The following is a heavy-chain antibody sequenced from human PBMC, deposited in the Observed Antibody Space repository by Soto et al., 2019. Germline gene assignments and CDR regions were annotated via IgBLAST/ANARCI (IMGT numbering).Heavy chain of an antibody. V-gene: IGHV1-2*02. CDR2: INPNSGGT. D-gene: IGHD3-10*01. Sequence: ASVKVSCKASGYTFTGYYMHWVRQAPGQGLEWMGWINPNSGGTNYAQKFQGGVTMTRDTSISTAYMELSRLRSDDTAVYYCARDRVYAVDHYGMDVWGQGTTVTVSS. CDR3: ARDRVYAVDHYGMDV. J-gene: IGHJ6*02. CDR1: GYTFTGYY.